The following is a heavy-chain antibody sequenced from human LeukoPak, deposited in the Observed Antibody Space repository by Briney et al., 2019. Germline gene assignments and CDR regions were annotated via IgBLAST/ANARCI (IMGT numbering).Heavy chain of an antibody. CDR1: GGSISSYY. Sequence: SETLSLTCTVSGGSISSYYWSWIRQPAGKGLEWIGRIYTSGSTNYNPSLKSRVTISVDTSKNQFSLKLSSVTAADTAVYYCARARGSSSWLPESYYYYYMDVWGKGTTVTISS. CDR2: IYTSGST. D-gene: IGHD6-13*01. CDR3: ARARGSSSWLPESYYYYYMDV. V-gene: IGHV4-4*07. J-gene: IGHJ6*03.